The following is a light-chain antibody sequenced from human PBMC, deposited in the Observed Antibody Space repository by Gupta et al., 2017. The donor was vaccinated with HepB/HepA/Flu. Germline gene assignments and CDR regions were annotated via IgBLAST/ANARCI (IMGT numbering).Light chain of an antibody. CDR2: DVT. CDR1: SSDVGRYNY. V-gene: IGLV2-8*01. J-gene: IGLJ3*02. CDR3: SSFAGSNNLV. Sequence: SALTKPPSASGSPGQSVTISCTGTSSDVGRYNYVSWYQQHPGKAPKLMIYDVTKRPAGVPGRFSGSKSGNTASLTVSGLQAEDEADYYCSSFAGSNNLVFGGGTKLTVL.